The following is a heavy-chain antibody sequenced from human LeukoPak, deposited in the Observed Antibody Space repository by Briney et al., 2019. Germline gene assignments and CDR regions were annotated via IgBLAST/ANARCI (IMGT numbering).Heavy chain of an antibody. D-gene: IGHD5/OR15-5a*01. CDR2: IYSDGSDT. Sequence: GGSLRLSCAASGFTFSSYWMHWVRQAPGKGLVWVSRIYSDGSDTIYADSVRGRFTISRDNAKNPLYLQMNSLRVEDTAVYFCAGDQVSAVFDYWGQGARVTV. CDR3: AGDQVSAVFDY. V-gene: IGHV3-74*01. CDR1: GFTFSSYW. J-gene: IGHJ4*02.